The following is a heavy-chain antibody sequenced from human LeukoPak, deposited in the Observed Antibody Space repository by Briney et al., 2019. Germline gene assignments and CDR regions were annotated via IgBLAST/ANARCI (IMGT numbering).Heavy chain of an antibody. V-gene: IGHV4-39*01. CDR1: GGSISSSSYY. CDR2: IYHSGST. CDR3: ARGSSSSSGWFHLNG. D-gene: IGHD6-19*01. J-gene: IGHJ4*02. Sequence: SETLSLTCTVSGGSISSSSYYWGWIRQPPGKGLEWIGNIYHSGSTYHNPSLKSRVTISVDTSKSQFSLKRSSVTAADTAVYYCARGSSSSSGWFHLNGCGQGTLVIVSS.